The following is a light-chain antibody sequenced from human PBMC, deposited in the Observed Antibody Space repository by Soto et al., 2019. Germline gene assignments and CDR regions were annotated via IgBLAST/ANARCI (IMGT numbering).Light chain of an antibody. J-gene: IGLJ3*02. CDR2: DVS. CDR3: SSYTSSSTRV. CDR1: SSDVGGYNY. V-gene: IGLV2-14*01. Sequence: QSALTQPASVSGSPGQSITISCTGTSSDVGGYNYVSWYQQHPGKAPKLMIYDVSNRPSGVSNRFSGSKSGNTASLTISGLQAEDEAADYCSSYTSSSTRVFGGGTKLTVL.